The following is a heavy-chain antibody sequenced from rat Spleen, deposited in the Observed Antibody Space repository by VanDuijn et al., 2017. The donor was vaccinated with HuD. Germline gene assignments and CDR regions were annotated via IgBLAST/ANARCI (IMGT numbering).Heavy chain of an antibody. D-gene: IGHD1-11*01. Sequence: EVQLVESGGGLVQPGRSLKLSCAASGFTFSDYNMAWVRQAPKKGLEWVATISYDGSSTYYRDSVKGRFTIARDNAKSTLYLQMDSLRSEDTATYYYARATTDYWGQGVMVTFSS. V-gene: IGHV5-7*01. CDR2: ISYDGSST. CDR3: ARATTDY. CDR1: GFTFSDYN. J-gene: IGHJ2*01.